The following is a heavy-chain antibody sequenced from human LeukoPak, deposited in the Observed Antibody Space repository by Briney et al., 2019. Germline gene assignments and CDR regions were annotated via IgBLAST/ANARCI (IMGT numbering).Heavy chain of an antibody. V-gene: IGHV3-30*18. D-gene: IGHD5-18*01. CDR2: ISYDGSNK. CDR1: GVPLSSCR. CDR3: AKDRSQSGYSSYYFDY. Sequence: GRSLRLSCTASGVPLSSCRTHWVREAPPQGQERGGVISYDGSNKYYADSVKGRFTISRDNSKNTLYLQMNSLRAEDTAVYYCAKDRSQSGYSSYYFDYWGQGTLVTVSS. J-gene: IGHJ4*02.